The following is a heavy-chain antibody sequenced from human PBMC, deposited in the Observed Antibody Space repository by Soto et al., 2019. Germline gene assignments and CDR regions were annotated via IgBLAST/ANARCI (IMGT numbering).Heavy chain of an antibody. Sequence: QVRLQQWGAGLLTPPETLSLTCAVFGGSFSGYYWSWIRQPPGKGLEWTGQINQRGTTNYNTSLKSRVTISIDTSRSQLSLSLGSLTASDTAIYYCARSVGSGWYTGDYWGQGTLVTVSS. D-gene: IGHD6-13*01. CDR2: INQRGTT. CDR3: ARSVGSGWYTGDY. CDR1: GGSFSGYY. J-gene: IGHJ4*02. V-gene: IGHV4-34*01.